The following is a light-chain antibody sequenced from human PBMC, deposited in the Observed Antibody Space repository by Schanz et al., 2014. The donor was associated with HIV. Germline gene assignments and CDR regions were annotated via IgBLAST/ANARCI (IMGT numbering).Light chain of an antibody. CDR1: SSDVGSYNL. V-gene: IGLV2-14*02. CDR3: CSYAGSSTLDVV. J-gene: IGLJ2*01. Sequence: QSVLTQPASVSGSPGQSITISCTGTSSDVGSYNLVSWYQQHPGKAPKLMIYEVSKRPSGVSNRFSGSKSGNTASLTISGLRSEDEADYYCCSYAGSSTLDVVFGGGTKLTVL. CDR2: EVS.